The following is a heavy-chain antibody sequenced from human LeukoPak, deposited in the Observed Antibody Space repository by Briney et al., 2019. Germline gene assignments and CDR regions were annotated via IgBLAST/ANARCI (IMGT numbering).Heavy chain of an antibody. CDR1: GFTFSSYS. CDR3: ARDQDPLVGQRLVRYFDY. V-gene: IGHV3-21*01. D-gene: IGHD6-13*01. CDR2: ISSSSSYR. Sequence: KPGGSLRLSCAASGFTFSSYSMNWVRQAPGKGLEWVSSISSSSSYRYYTDSVKGRFTISRENAKHSLYLQMNSLRAEDTAVYYCARDQDPLVGQRLVRYFDYWGQGTLVTVSS. J-gene: IGHJ4*02.